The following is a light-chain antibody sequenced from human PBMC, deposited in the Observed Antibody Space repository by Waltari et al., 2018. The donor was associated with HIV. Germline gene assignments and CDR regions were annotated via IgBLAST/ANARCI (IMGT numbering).Light chain of an antibody. CDR1: SSDVGGYNF. J-gene: IGLJ1*01. CDR2: EVS. V-gene: IGLV2-14*01. CDR3: ISYTTSSTPYV. Sequence: QSALTQPASVSGSPGQSITISCTGTSSDVGGYNFVSWYQQYPGKAPKLMIYEVSNRPSGVSDRFSGSKSANTASLTSAGLRAEDEADYYCISYTTSSTPYVLGTGTTVTVL.